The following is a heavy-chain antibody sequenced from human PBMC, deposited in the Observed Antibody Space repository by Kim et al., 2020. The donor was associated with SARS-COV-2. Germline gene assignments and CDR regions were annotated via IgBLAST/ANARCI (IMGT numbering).Heavy chain of an antibody. CDR1: GYSFTSYW. J-gene: IGHJ5*01. D-gene: IGHD3-22*01. Sequence: GESLKISCKGSGYSFTSYWIGWVRQMPGKGLEWMGIIYPCDSYTRYSPSFQGQVTISADKSISTAYLQWSTLKTPDTAMHYCVRLSSGYRNWFDSWGQGTLVTVSS. CDR2: IYPCDSYT. CDR3: VRLSSGYRNWFDS. V-gene: IGHV5-51*01.